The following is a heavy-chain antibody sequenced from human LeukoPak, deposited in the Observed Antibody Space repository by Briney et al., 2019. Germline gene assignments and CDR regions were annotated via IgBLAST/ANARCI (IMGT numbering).Heavy chain of an antibody. V-gene: IGHV1-69*13. D-gene: IGHD3-3*01. J-gene: IGHJ3*01. CDR3: AREMESLANGFDL. CDR1: GDTFYNYP. Sequence: ASVKVSCKSSGDTFYNYPISWVRQAPGQGLEWTGHIILLFGSTHYAQNFHGRLTISADESTRTAFMELSSLRSEDTALYYCAREMESLANGFDLWGQGTMVTVSS. CDR2: IILLFGST.